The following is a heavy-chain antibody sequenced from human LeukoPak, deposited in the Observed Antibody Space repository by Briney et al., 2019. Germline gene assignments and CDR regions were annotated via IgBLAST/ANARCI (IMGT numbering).Heavy chain of an antibody. CDR1: GFAFSNYL. CDR2: ISAGHTFT. CDR3: AKDLEGDDSSDYHL. V-gene: IGHV3-23*01. D-gene: IGHD3-22*01. Sequence: RPGGSLRLSCAGSGFAFSNYLLSWVRQAPGKGLEWVSTISAGHTFTSFANSVEGRFTISRDNSRNTLYLQMNSLRVEDTAVYYCAKDLEGDDSSDYHLWGQGTLVTVSS. J-gene: IGHJ4*02.